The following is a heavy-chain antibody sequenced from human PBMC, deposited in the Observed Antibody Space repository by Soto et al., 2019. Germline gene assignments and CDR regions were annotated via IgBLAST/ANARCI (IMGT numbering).Heavy chain of an antibody. Sequence: QVQLVQSGAEVKKPGSSVKVSCKASGGTFSSYAISWVRQAPGQGLEWMGGIIPIFGTANYAQKFQGRVTITADESVSTAYMELSSMRSEDTAVYYCASKMQAYCGGDCSRFDYWGKGTLVTVSS. CDR2: IIPIFGTA. CDR1: GGTFSSYA. J-gene: IGHJ4*02. V-gene: IGHV1-69*12. D-gene: IGHD2-21*02. CDR3: ASKMQAYCGGDCSRFDY.